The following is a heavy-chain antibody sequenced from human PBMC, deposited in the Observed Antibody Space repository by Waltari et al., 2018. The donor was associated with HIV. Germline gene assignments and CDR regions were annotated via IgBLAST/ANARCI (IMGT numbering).Heavy chain of an antibody. V-gene: IGHV3-23*01. Sequence: EAPLLVSGGGRVKPGDSLRLRCVASPSVEVAFSYAAMSWIRQSPGRGLEWIALVSRDGWTTHYADSVKGRFAVSRVNSVLHLEMKKLTVDDTAIYYCAKDLDGSNTAWDMADWGQGTTVIVSS. CDR3: AKDLDGSNTAWDMAD. CDR1: PSVEVAFSYAA. D-gene: IGHD2-2*01. CDR2: VSRDGWTT. J-gene: IGHJ6*02.